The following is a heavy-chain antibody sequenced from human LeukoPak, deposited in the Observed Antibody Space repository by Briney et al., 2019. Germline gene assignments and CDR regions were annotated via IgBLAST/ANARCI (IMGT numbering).Heavy chain of an antibody. CDR3: STVEHF. V-gene: IGHV3-74*01. J-gene: IGHJ4*02. CDR2: IDSDGSGT. D-gene: IGHD1/OR15-1a*01. CDR1: GLTLSGYW. Sequence: PGGSLRLSCSASGLTLSGYWMHWVRQIPGKGLVWVSRIDSDGSGTSYADCVKGRFTISRDDVKNMLYLQMNSLRVEDTGLYYCSTVEHFWGQGTLVTVSS.